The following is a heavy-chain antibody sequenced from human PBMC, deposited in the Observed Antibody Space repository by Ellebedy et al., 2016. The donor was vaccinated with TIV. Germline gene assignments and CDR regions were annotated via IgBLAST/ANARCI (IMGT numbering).Heavy chain of an antibody. CDR1: GFTFSSYS. Sequence: GESLKISCAASGFTFSSYSMNWVRQAPGKGLEWVSSISSSSSYIYYADSVKGRFTISRDNAKNSLYLQMNSLRAENTAVYYCARVDDILTGYSDYWGQGTLVTVSS. D-gene: IGHD3-9*01. V-gene: IGHV3-21*01. J-gene: IGHJ4*02. CDR3: ARVDDILTGYSDY. CDR2: ISSSSSYI.